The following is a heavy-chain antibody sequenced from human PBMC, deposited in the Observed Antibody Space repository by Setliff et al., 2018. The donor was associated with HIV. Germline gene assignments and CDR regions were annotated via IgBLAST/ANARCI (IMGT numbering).Heavy chain of an antibody. Sequence: ASVKVSCKASGYTFTSYDINWVRQATGQGLEWMGWMNPNSGDTDYAQKFQGRVTMTRNTSIGAAYMELSSLRSEDTAVYYCARDETWGSLYYGLDVWGRGTTVTSPQ. CDR1: GYTFTSYD. D-gene: IGHD7-27*01. CDR2: MNPNSGDT. J-gene: IGHJ6*01. CDR3: ARDETWGSLYYGLDV. V-gene: IGHV1-8*01.